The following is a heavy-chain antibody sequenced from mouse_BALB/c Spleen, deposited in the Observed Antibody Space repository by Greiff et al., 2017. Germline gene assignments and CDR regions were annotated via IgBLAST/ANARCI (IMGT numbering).Heavy chain of an antibody. CDR3: ARKMDYAMDY. J-gene: IGHJ4*01. CDR1: GFSLTSYG. Sequence: VKLVESGPGLVQPSQSLSITCSVSGFSLTSYGVHWVRQSPGKGLEWLGVIWSGGSTDYNAAFISRLSISKDNSKSQVFFKMNSLQANDTAIYYCARKMDYAMDYWGQGTSVTVSS. V-gene: IGHV2-2*02. CDR2: IWSGGST. D-gene: IGHD2-3*01.